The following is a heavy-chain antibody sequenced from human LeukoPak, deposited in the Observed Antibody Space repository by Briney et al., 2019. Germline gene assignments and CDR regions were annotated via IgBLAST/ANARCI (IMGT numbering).Heavy chain of an antibody. Sequence: GGSLRLSCAASGFTFSSYAMSWVRQAPGKGLEWVANIKQDGSEKYYVDSVKGRFTISRDNAKNSLYLQMNSLRAEDTAVYYCARSLNYYDYVWGSYRSRGTLDYWGQGTLVTVSS. CDR1: GFTFSSYA. CDR3: ARSLNYYDYVWGSYRSRGTLDY. D-gene: IGHD3-16*02. CDR2: IKQDGSEK. J-gene: IGHJ4*02. V-gene: IGHV3-7*01.